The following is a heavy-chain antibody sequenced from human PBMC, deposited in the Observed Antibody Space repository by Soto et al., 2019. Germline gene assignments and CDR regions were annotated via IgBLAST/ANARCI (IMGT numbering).Heavy chain of an antibody. Sequence: EVQLVESGGGLVQPGGSLRLSCAASGFTFSSYWMHWVRQVPGKGLVWVSRINSDGTTINYAASVRDRFTISRDNDENTVYLQMNSLRLEATAVYFCVRDRQGDAHYKLEVRGQGPTVSVSS. CDR1: GFTFSSYW. J-gene: IGHJ6*02. CDR2: INSDGTTI. CDR3: VRDRQGDAHYKLEV. D-gene: IGHD3-16*01. V-gene: IGHV3-74*01.